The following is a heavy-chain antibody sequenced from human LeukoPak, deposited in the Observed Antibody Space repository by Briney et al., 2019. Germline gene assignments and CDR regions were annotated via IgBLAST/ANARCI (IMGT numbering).Heavy chain of an antibody. Sequence: GGSLRLSCAASGFTFSEYYMGWIRQAPGKGLEWVSYISDSGSKIYYADSVKGRFTISRDNAKNSLHLQMNSLRAEDTAVFYCARVGGSGSYVFYFDYWGQGTLVTVSS. CDR2: ISDSGSKI. CDR1: GFTFSEYY. J-gene: IGHJ4*02. V-gene: IGHV3-11*04. D-gene: IGHD3-10*01. CDR3: ARVGGSGSYVFYFDY.